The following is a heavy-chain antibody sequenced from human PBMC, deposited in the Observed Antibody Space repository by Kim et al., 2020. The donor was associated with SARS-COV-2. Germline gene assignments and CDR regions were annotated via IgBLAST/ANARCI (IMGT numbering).Heavy chain of an antibody. CDR2: IRVYNGKT. Sequence: ASVKVSCKASGYSFTTYGLTWVRQAPGQGLEWMGDIRVYNGKTEYAQKFQGRVTMTTEMSTNTAYMEMRSLRSDDSAMYYCARLQGCGGDCDAFDVWGQGTMVTVSS. CDR1: GYSFTTYG. J-gene: IGHJ3*01. D-gene: IGHD2-21*01. V-gene: IGHV1-18*01. CDR3: ARLQGCGGDCDAFDV.